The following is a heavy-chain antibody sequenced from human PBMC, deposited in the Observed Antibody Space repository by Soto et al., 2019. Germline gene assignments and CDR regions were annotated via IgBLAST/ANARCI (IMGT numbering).Heavy chain of an antibody. V-gene: IGHV1-8*01. CDR1: GYTFTSYD. J-gene: IGHJ6*03. D-gene: IGHD3-10*01. CDR3: ARGLTSFGALNFYYYYYYMDV. CDR2: MNPNSGNT. Sequence: QVQLVQSGAEVKKPGASVKVSCKASGYTFTSYDINWVRQATGQGLEWMGWMNPNSGNTGYAQKFPGRVTMTRNTSISTAYMELSSLRSEDTAVYYCARGLTSFGALNFYYYYYYMDVWGKGTTVTVSS.